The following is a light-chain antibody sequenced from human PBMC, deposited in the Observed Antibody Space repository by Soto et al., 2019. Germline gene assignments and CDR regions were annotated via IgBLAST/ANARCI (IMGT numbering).Light chain of an antibody. V-gene: IGKV3-11*01. Sequence: EVVLTQSPATLSVSPGERATLSCRASQSVSSSLAWYQQKPGQAPRLLIYDASHRAIGIPARFSGSGSATDFTLTISSLEPEDFAVYYCRQGRNRGTFGSGTTVDIK. CDR3: RQGRNRGT. J-gene: IGKJ3*01. CDR1: QSVSSS. CDR2: DAS.